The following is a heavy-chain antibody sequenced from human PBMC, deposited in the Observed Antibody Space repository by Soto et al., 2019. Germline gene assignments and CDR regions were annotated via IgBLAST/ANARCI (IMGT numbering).Heavy chain of an antibody. J-gene: IGHJ1*01. D-gene: IGHD3-10*01. CDR2: IYYSGST. V-gene: IGHV4-30-4*02. Sequence: SETLSLTCTVSGGSIISGDYYFSCIRQRPWNGLEWIGYIYYSGSTYYNPSLKSRVTISVDTSKNQFSLKLSSVTAADTAVYYCAQSEPRLPEYYYGSGSTLFQHWGQGTPVTVSS. CDR3: AQSEPRLPEYYYGSGSTLFQH. CDR1: GGSIISGDYY.